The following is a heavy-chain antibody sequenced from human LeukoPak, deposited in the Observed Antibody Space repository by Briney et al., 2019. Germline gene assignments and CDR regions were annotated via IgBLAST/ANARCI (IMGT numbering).Heavy chain of an antibody. CDR2: IYYSGST. J-gene: IGHJ4*02. Sequence: PSETLSLTCTVSGGSISSSSYYWGWIRQPPGKGLEWIGSIYYSGSTYYNPSLKSRVTISVDTSKNQFSLKLSSVTAADTAVYYCARPFNYYDSSGHYAFDYWGQGTLVTVSS. CDR1: GGSISSSSYY. CDR3: ARPFNYYDSSGHYAFDY. V-gene: IGHV4-39*01. D-gene: IGHD3-22*01.